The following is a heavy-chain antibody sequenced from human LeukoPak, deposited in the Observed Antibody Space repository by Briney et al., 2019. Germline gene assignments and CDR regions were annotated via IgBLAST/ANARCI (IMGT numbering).Heavy chain of an antibody. Sequence: PSETLSLTCTVSGGSISSYYWSWIRQPPGKGLEWIGYIYYSGSTNYNPSLKSRVTISVDTSKNQFSLKLSSVTAADTAVYYCARPFLYCGGDCDTFDYWGQGTLVTVSS. D-gene: IGHD2-21*02. J-gene: IGHJ4*02. V-gene: IGHV4-59*08. CDR3: ARPFLYCGGDCDTFDY. CDR2: IYYSGST. CDR1: GGSISSYY.